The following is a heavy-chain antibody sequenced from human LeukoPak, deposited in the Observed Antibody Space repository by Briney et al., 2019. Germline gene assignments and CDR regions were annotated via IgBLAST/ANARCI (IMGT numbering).Heavy chain of an antibody. Sequence: GGSLRLSCAASGFXFSSYEINWVRQAPGKGLEWVSCISSTGSTIYYADSVKGRFTVSRDNAKNSLYLQMNSLRAEGTAVYYCARPGYNSGSEYFDYWGQGTLVTVSS. J-gene: IGHJ4*02. D-gene: IGHD6-19*01. CDR2: ISSTGSTI. CDR3: ARPGYNSGSEYFDY. V-gene: IGHV3-48*03. CDR1: GFXFSSYE.